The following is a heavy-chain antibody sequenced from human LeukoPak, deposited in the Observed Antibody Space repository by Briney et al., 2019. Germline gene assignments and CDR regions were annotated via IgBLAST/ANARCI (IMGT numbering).Heavy chain of an antibody. CDR1: GFTFSSYS. CDR3: ARDHWSPPSY. D-gene: IGHD2-8*02. J-gene: IGHJ4*02. Sequence: GGSLRLSRVASGFTFSSYSLNWVRQAPGKGLEWVSYIGVSSSLVRYADSVKGRFTISRDNAKNSLYLQMDSLRAEDTAMYYCARDHWSPPSYWGQGTLVTVSS. V-gene: IGHV3-48*01. CDR2: IGVSSSLV.